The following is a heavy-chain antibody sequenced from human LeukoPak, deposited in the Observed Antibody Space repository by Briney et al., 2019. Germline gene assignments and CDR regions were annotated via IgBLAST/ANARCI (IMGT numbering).Heavy chain of an antibody. CDR1: GGSISSGSYP. Sequence: PSQTLSLTCAVSGGSISSGSYPWSWIRQPPGKGLEWIGYIYHSGSTYYNPSLKSRVTISVDRSKNQLSLKLSSVTAANTAVYYCARVSYGDAFDIWGQGTMVTVSS. CDR2: IYHSGST. V-gene: IGHV4-30-2*01. J-gene: IGHJ3*02. CDR3: ARVSYGDAFDI. D-gene: IGHD2-21*01.